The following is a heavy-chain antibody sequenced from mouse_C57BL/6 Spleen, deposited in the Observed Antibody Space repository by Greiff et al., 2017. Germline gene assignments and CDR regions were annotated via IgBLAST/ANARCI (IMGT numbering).Heavy chain of an antibody. D-gene: IGHD1-1*01. CDR3: TRDSLYYYGSSYIYFDY. Sequence: VQLQQSGAELVRPGASVTLSCKASGYTFTDYEMHWVKQTPVHGLEWIGAIDPETGGTAYNQKFKGKAILTADKSSSTAYMELRSLTSEDSAVYYCTRDSLYYYGSSYIYFDYGGQGTTLTVSS. CDR2: IDPETGGT. V-gene: IGHV1-15*01. J-gene: IGHJ2*01. CDR1: GYTFTDYE.